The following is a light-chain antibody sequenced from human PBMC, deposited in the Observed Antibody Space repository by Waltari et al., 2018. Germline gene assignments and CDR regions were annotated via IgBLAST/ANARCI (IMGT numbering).Light chain of an antibody. V-gene: IGKV1-17*01. CDR3: QQHNSHPLT. Sequence: DIQMTQSPSSLSASVGDPVTITCRASQDISSDLAWYQKKSGKAPKRLIYDASTLQSGVPSRFSGSGSGRDFTLTISSLQPEDFAIYYCQQHNSHPLTFGGGTKVEIK. CDR1: QDISSD. J-gene: IGKJ4*01. CDR2: DAS.